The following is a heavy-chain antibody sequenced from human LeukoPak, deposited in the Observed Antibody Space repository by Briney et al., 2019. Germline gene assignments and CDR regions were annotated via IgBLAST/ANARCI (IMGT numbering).Heavy chain of an antibody. V-gene: IGHV4-39*02. CDR1: GFSISSTNYY. D-gene: IGHD3-10*01. CDR3: ARTGFWVRGVISYCDY. Sequence: PAETLSLTCTVSGFSISSTNYYWVWFRQPPGKKLEWIVSIYYTLITYQTLSLKSRVTISVDTSHNHFSLRLTSVPAADTAVYYCARTGFWVRGVISYCDYWGQGPLVTV. CDR2: IYYTLIT. J-gene: IGHJ4*02.